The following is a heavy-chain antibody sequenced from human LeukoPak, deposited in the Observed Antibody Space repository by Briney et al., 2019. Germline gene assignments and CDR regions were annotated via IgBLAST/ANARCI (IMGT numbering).Heavy chain of an antibody. CDR2: IIPIFGTA. CDR3: ARRKIAGAGTGTNWFDP. CDR1: GGTFSSYA. Sequence: SVKVSCKASGGTFSSYAISWVRQAPGQGLEWMGGIIPIFGTANYAQKFQGRVTITADESTSTAYMELSSLRSEDTAVYYCARRKIAGAGTGTNWFDPWGQGTLVTVSS. J-gene: IGHJ5*02. V-gene: IGHV1-69*01. D-gene: IGHD6-19*01.